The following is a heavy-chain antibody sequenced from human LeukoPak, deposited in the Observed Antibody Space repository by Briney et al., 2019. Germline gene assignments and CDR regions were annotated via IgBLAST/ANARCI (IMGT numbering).Heavy chain of an antibody. V-gene: IGHV1-2*02. J-gene: IGHJ4*02. CDR3: ASHATGYSSSWYEDY. CDR2: INPKSGGT. Sequence: ASVKVSCKASGYTFTDHYLYWVRQAPGQRLEWMGWINPKSGGTKYGQNFQGRVTMTWDTSITTVYMELSRLRSDDTAVYYCASHATGYSSSWYEDYWGQGTLVTVSS. D-gene: IGHD6-13*01. CDR1: GYTFTDHY.